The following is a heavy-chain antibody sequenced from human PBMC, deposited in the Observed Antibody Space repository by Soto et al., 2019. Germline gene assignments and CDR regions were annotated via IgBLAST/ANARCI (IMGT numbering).Heavy chain of an antibody. Sequence: PSETLSLTCAVYGGSFSGYYWSWIRQPPGKGLEWIGEINHSGSTNYNPSLKSRVTISVDTSKNQFSLKLSSVTAADTAVYYCARALLGLDYYYYILDVWGKGTTVTVSS. J-gene: IGHJ6*03. CDR1: GGSFSGYY. D-gene: IGHD2-8*02. V-gene: IGHV4-34*01. CDR3: ARALLGLDYYYYILDV. CDR2: INHSGST.